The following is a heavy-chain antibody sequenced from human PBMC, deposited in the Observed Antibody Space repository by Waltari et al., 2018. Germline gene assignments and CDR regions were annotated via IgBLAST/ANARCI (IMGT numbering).Heavy chain of an antibody. CDR3: ARCTSYRSFDY. V-gene: IGHV3-48*03. J-gene: IGHJ4*02. CDR1: GFRFSDYE. CDR2: ITSSGTI. Sequence: EVQLVESGGASVQPGGSLRLSCVASGFRFSDYEMSWVRQAPGKGLEVVSYITSSGTIDYTVSVRGRFTISRDNAKKTLYLQMNSLRVEDTAVYFCARCTSYRSFDYWGQGTLATVSS. D-gene: IGHD1-26*01.